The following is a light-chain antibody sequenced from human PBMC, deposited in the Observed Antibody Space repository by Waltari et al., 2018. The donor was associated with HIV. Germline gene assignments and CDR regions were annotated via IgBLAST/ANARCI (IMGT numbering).Light chain of an antibody. CDR2: RNN. CDR1: SHNVGNQG. V-gene: IGLV10-54*04. Sequence: QAGLTQPPSVSKDLRQTATLTCTGNSHNVGNQGATWLQHHQGHPPKLRSYRNNNRPSWISERFSSSRSRNTASLTITGLQPEDEADYYCSAWDSSLGAWVFGGGTKLTVL. CDR3: SAWDSSLGAWV. J-gene: IGLJ3*02.